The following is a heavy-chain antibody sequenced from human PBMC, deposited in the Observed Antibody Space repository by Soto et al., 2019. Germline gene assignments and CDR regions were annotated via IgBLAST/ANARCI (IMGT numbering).Heavy chain of an antibody. CDR1: GVTFSSYA. CDR3: ASTVLNYYDSSGYY. D-gene: IGHD3-22*01. CDR2: IIPIFGTA. J-gene: IGHJ4*02. V-gene: IGHV1-69*06. Sequence: SVKVSCKASGVTFSSYAISWVRQAPGQGLEWMGGIIPIFGTANYAQKFQGRVTITADKSTSTAYMELSSLRSEDTAVYYCASTVLNYYDSSGYYWGQGTLVTVSS.